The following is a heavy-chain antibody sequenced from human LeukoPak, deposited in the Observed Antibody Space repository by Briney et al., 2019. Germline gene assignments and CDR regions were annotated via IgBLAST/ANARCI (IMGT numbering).Heavy chain of an antibody. Sequence: GGSLRLSCAASGFPFTSYAMTWVRQAPGKGLEWVSYISSSSSTIYYADSVKGRFTISRDNAKNSLNLQMNSLRAEDTAVYYCARDRGSSSGWYFGPGPVGGDFDYWGQGTLVTVSS. J-gene: IGHJ4*02. V-gene: IGHV3-48*01. D-gene: IGHD6-19*01. CDR1: GFPFTSYA. CDR2: ISSSSSTI. CDR3: ARDRGSSSGWYFGPGPVGGDFDY.